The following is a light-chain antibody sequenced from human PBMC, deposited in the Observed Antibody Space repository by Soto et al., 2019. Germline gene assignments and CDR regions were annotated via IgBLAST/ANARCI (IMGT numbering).Light chain of an antibody. CDR3: SSYTSSSEDV. CDR1: SSDVGGYNY. V-gene: IGLV2-14*01. CDR2: EVS. Sequence: QSALTQPASVSGSPGQSITISCTGTSSDVGGYNYVSWYQQHPGKAPKLMIYEVSNRPSGVSNRFSGSKSGNTASLTISGLQAEDEADYSCSSYTSSSEDVFGTGTKLTVL. J-gene: IGLJ1*01.